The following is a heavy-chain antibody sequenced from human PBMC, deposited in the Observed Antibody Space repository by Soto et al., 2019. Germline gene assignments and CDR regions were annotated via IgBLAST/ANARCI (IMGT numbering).Heavy chain of an antibody. CDR1: GGSFSAYY. V-gene: IGHV4-34*01. CDR3: ARELGYCSGGRCYNYMDV. J-gene: IGHJ6*03. Sequence: QVQLLQWGAGLLKPSETLSLTCAVYGGSFSAYYWSWIRQPPGKGLEWIGEINHSGSTNYNPSLKSRVTLSVDTSKNQFSLRLSSVTAADTAVYFCARELGYCSGGRCYNYMDVWGTGTTVTVSS. CDR2: INHSGST. D-gene: IGHD2-15*01.